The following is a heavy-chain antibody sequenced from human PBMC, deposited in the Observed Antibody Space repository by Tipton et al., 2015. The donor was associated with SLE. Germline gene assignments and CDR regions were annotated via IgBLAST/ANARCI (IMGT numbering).Heavy chain of an antibody. D-gene: IGHD1-26*01. CDR2: IRTKADGETT. CDR3: AKVVRSGSYYEYYYYMDV. CDR1: GFIFFEAW. Sequence: SLRLFCAASGFIFFEAWMAWVRQAPGKGLEWVGRIRTKADGETTDYAAPVTGRFTISRDNPKNSLYLQMNSLRAEDTAVYYCAKVVRSGSYYEYYYYMDVWGKGTTVTVSS. J-gene: IGHJ6*03. V-gene: IGHV3-15*05.